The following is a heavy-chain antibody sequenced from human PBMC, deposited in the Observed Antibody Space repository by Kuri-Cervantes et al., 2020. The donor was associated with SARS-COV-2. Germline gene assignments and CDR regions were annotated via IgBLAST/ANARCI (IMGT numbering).Heavy chain of an antibody. CDR3: ARARAAAGTFIEYFQH. J-gene: IGHJ1*01. Sequence: GESLKISCAASGFTFSSYAMHWVRQAPGKGLEWVAVISYDGSNKYYADSVEGRFTISRDNSKNTLYLQMNSLRAEDTAVYYCARARAAAGTFIEYFQHWGQGTLVTVSS. D-gene: IGHD6-13*01. V-gene: IGHV3-30-3*01. CDR1: GFTFSSYA. CDR2: ISYDGSNK.